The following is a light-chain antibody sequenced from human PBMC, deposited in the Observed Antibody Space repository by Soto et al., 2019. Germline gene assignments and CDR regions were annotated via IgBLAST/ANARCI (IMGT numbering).Light chain of an antibody. V-gene: IGKV3-11*01. CDR2: DAY. CDR3: QQRHMWPIT. J-gene: IGKJ5*01. Sequence: EVVLTQSPVTLPLSPGESATLSCRASQSFRGLLAWYQQKPGQAPRLLIYDAYNRATGIPPRFSGSGSGTDFTLTISSLEPEDSAVYYCQQRHMWPITFGQGTRLEIK. CDR1: QSFRGL.